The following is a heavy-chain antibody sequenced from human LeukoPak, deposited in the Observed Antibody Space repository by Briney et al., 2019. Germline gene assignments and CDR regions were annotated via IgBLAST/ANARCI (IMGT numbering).Heavy chain of an antibody. V-gene: IGHV3-23*01. J-gene: IGHJ4*02. Sequence: GGSLRLSCAASGFIFDNFGMSWVRQAPGKGLEWVSALSATGGSAYYADSVKGRFTISRDNSKNMLYLEVISLTADDTAVYYCAKDDAWLRFGEWSQGTLVTVSS. CDR1: GFIFDNFG. CDR2: LSATGGSA. D-gene: IGHD3-10*01. CDR3: AKDDAWLRFGE.